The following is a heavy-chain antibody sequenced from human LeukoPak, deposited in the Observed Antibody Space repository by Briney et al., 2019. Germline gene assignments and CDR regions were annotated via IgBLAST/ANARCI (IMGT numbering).Heavy chain of an antibody. CDR2: ISYDGSNK. D-gene: IGHD1-26*01. J-gene: IGHJ4*02. Sequence: GGSLRLSCAASGFTFSNAWMSWVRQAPGKGLEWVAVISYDGSNKYYADSVKGRFTISRDNSKNTLYLQMNSLRAEDTAVYYCARASYWVLDYWGQGTLVTVSS. V-gene: IGHV3-30*03. CDR1: GFTFSNAW. CDR3: ARASYWVLDY.